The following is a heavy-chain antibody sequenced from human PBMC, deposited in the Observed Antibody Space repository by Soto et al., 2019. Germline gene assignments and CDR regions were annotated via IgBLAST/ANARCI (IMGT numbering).Heavy chain of an antibody. J-gene: IGHJ4*02. CDR2: IYPGDSDT. CDR3: ASCLGCRGSSSWYYFDY. Sequence: GESLKISCKGSGYSFTSYWIGWVRQMPGKGLEWMGIIYPGDSDTRYSPSFQGQVTISADKSISTAYLQWSSLKASDTAMYYCASCLGCRGSSSWYYFDYWGQGTLVTVSS. V-gene: IGHV5-51*01. D-gene: IGHD6-13*01. CDR1: GYSFTSYW.